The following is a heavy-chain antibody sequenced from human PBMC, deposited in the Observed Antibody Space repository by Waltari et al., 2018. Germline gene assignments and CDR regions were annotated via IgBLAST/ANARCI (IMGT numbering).Heavy chain of an antibody. V-gene: IGHV3-7*01. CDR2: IKQDGSEK. CDR3: ARLRTDYDFWSGPTGWFDP. D-gene: IGHD3-3*01. Sequence: EVQLVESGGGLVQPGGSLRLSCAASGFTFSSYWMSWFRQAPGKGLEWVAKIKQDGSEKYYVDSVKGRFTISRDNAKNSLYLQMNSLRAEDTAVYYCARLRTDYDFWSGPTGWFDPWGQGTLVTVSS. J-gene: IGHJ5*02. CDR1: GFTFSSYW.